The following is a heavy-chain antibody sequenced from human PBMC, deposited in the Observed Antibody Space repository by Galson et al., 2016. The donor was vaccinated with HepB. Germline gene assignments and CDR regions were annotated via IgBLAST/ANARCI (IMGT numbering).Heavy chain of an antibody. D-gene: IGHD1-14*01. V-gene: IGHV3-15*04. CDR1: GFTFTEAW. J-gene: IGHJ4*02. CDR2: IEIKNEGVTT. CDR3: ATGDLTDDPPFDY. Sequence: SLRLSCAASGFTFTEAWMSWVRQAPGKGLEWVGHIEIKNEGVTTDYATPVKGRFIISRDDSENVVSLQMNSLKTEDTGFYYCATGDLTDDPPFDYWGQGTLVTVSS.